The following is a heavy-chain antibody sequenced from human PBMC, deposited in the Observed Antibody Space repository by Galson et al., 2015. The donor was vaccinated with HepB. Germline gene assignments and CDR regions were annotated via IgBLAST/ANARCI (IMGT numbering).Heavy chain of an antibody. V-gene: IGHV3-48*02. CDR1: GFTVSSNY. J-gene: IGHJ4*02. D-gene: IGHD3-16*01. CDR2: ISSASTGI. CDR3: ARESGWLIDN. Sequence: SLRLSCAASGFTVSSNYMSWVRQAPGKGLEWVSYISSASTGIYYADSVKGRFTISRDNAKSSLFLQMNSLRDEDTAVYYCARESGWLIDNWGQGTLVTVSS.